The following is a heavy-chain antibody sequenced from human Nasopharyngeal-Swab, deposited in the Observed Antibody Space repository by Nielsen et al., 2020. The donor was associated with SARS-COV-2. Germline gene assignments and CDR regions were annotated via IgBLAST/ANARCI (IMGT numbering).Heavy chain of an antibody. J-gene: IGHJ4*02. Sequence: GESLKISCKGSGYSFTDYWIGWVRQMPGKGREWMGIIYPGDSDTRYSPSFQGQVTISADKSISTAYLQWSSLKASDTAMYYCARYYDYNNFGPDYWGQGTLVTVSA. CDR2: IYPGDSDT. CDR1: GYSFTDYW. V-gene: IGHV5-51*01. D-gene: IGHD4-11*01. CDR3: ARYYDYNNFGPDY.